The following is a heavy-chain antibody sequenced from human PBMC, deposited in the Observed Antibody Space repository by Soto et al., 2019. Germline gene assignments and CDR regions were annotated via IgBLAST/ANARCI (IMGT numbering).Heavy chain of an antibody. Sequence: QVQLVESGGGVVQPGRSLRLSCAASGFTFSSYGMHWVRQAPGKGLEWVAVLWYDGSNKYYADSVKGRFTISRDNSKNTLYLQMNSLRAEDTAVYYCARGARWLDPGGLDYWGQGTLVTVSS. J-gene: IGHJ4*02. V-gene: IGHV3-33*01. D-gene: IGHD6-19*01. CDR3: ARGARWLDPGGLDY. CDR2: LWYDGSNK. CDR1: GFTFSSYG.